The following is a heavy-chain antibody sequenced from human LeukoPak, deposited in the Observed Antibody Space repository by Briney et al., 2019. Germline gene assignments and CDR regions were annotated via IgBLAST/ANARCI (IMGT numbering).Heavy chain of an antibody. CDR1: DGSISSSDYY. Sequence: SETLSLTCTVSDGSISSSDYYWAWIRQPPGKGLEWIGSINYSGSTYYNPSLKSRVTISVDTSKNQFSLKLSSVTAADTAVYYCARGEQWLGEFDYWGQGTLVTVSS. V-gene: IGHV4-39*07. CDR3: ARGEQWLGEFDY. D-gene: IGHD6-19*01. J-gene: IGHJ4*02. CDR2: INYSGST.